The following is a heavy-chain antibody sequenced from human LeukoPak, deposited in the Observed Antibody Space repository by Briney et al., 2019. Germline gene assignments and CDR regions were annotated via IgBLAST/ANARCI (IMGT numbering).Heavy chain of an antibody. D-gene: IGHD5-18*01. J-gene: IGHJ4*02. CDR1: GFTFSSYA. V-gene: IGHV3-23*01. Sequence: GGSLRLSCAASGFTFSSYAMSWVRQAPGKGLEWVSGISGSGSKTYYADSVKGRFTISRDNSKNTLYLQMNSLRAEDTAVYYCARDRSLPPAWIQLWALDYWGQGTLVTVSS. CDR2: ISGSGSKT. CDR3: ARDRSLPPAWIQLWALDY.